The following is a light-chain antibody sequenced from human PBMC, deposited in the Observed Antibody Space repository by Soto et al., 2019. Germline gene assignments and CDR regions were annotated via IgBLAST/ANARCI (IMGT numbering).Light chain of an antibody. CDR2: LGS. V-gene: IGKV2-28*01. CDR1: QSLLHSNGYNY. J-gene: IGKJ2*01. CDR3: MQALQTPYT. Sequence: DIVMTQSPLSLPVTPGEPASISCRSSQSLLHSNGYNYLDWYLQKPGQSPQLLIYLGSNRASGVHDRCSGSGSGTDFTLTLSRVEAEDVGVYYCMQALQTPYTFGQGTKLEIK.